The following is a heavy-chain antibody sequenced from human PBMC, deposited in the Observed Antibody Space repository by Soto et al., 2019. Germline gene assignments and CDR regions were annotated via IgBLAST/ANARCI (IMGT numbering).Heavy chain of an antibody. CDR3: ARRRGYSFNPDNWYFDL. CDR1: GYTFTSYD. V-gene: IGHV1-8*01. Sequence: QVQLVQSGAEVEKPGASVKVSCKASGYTFTSYDICWVRQATGQGLEWMGWMNPNSGNTGYAQKFRGRVTMTRDTSISTAYMELRSLRSEDAAVYDCARRRGYSFNPDNWYFDLWGRGTLVTVSS. D-gene: IGHD5-18*01. CDR2: MNPNSGNT. J-gene: IGHJ2*01.